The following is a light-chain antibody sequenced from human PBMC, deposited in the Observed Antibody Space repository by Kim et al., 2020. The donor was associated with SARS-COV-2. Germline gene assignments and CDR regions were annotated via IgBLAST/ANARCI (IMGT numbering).Light chain of an antibody. CDR1: QSVRSSY. J-gene: IGKJ4*01. CDR2: GAS. V-gene: IGKV3-20*01. CDR3: QQYGNPVT. Sequence: EIVLTQSPGTLALSPGERATLSCRASQSVRSSYLAWYQQKPGQAPRLLIYGASARATGIPSRFSGTGSGTDFTLTISRLEPEDFAVYYCQQYGNPVTFGGGTKVDIK.